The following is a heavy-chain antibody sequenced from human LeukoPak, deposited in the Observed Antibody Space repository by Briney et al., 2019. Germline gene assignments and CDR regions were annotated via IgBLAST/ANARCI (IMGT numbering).Heavy chain of an antibody. CDR3: ARGGSSPYYYMDV. Sequence: GASVKVSCKASGGTFSSYAISWVRQAPGQGLEWMGWMNPNSGNTGYAQKFQGRVTITRNTSISTAYMELSSLRSEDTAVYYCARGGSSPYYYMDVWGKGTTVTVSS. CDR2: MNPNSGNT. CDR1: GGTFSSYA. V-gene: IGHV1-8*03. D-gene: IGHD6-6*01. J-gene: IGHJ6*03.